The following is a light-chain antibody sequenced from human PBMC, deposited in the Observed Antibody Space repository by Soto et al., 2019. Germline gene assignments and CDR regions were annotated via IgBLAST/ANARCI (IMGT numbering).Light chain of an antibody. Sequence: NFLLTQPHSVSESPGKTVTVSCTRASGSIASSSVQWFQQRPGSAPTTVIYEHNQRPSGVPDRFSGSIDSSSNSASLTVSGLRAEDEAVYYCQSYDSTVSVVFGGGTKLTVL. CDR1: SGSIASSS. J-gene: IGLJ2*01. CDR3: QSYDSTVSVV. V-gene: IGLV6-57*04. CDR2: EHN.